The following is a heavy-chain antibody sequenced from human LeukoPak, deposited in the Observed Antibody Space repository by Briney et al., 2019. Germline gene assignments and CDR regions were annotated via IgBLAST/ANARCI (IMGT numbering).Heavy chain of an antibody. V-gene: IGHV4-30-2*01. Sequence: SETLSLTCAVSGGSVSSGGFSWRWIRQPPGKVLECIGSISHTGSTYYNPSLKSRVTISVDSSKNQFSLKLSSVTAADTAVYYCAREGYFYGMDVWGQGTTVTVSS. D-gene: IGHD2/OR15-2a*01. CDR3: AREGYFYGMDV. CDR1: GGSVSSGGFS. J-gene: IGHJ6*02. CDR2: ISHTGST.